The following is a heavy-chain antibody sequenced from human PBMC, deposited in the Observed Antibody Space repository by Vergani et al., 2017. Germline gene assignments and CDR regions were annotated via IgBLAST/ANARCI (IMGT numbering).Heavy chain of an antibody. CDR2: INHSGST. Sequence: LSLTCAVYGGSFSGYYWSWIRLPPGKGLEWIGEINHSGSTNYNPSLKSRVTISVDTSKNQFSLKLSSVTAADTAVYYCAREDDILATLDYWGQGTLVTVSS. CDR3: AREDDILATLDY. D-gene: IGHD3-9*01. V-gene: IGHV4-34*01. J-gene: IGHJ4*02. CDR1: GGSFSGYY.